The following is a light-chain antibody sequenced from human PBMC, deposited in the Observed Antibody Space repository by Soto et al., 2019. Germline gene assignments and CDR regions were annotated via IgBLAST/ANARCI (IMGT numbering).Light chain of an antibody. J-gene: IGKJ1*01. Sequence: EIVMTQSPATLSVSPLERGTLXCRASQSVSSNLAWYQQKPGQAPRLLIYGASTRATGIPARFSGSGSGTEFTLTISSLQSEDFAVYYCQQYNNWPRKTFGQGTKVDNK. CDR2: GAS. CDR1: QSVSSN. CDR3: QQYNNWPRKT. V-gene: IGKV3-15*01.